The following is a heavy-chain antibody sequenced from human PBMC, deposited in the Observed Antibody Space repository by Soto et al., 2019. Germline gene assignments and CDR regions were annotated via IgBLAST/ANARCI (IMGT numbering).Heavy chain of an antibody. V-gene: IGHV4-39*01. CDR3: AKGGLRIFGVVVNWFDP. J-gene: IGHJ5*02. CDR1: GGSISSSSYY. D-gene: IGHD3-3*01. Sequence: SETLSLTCTVSGGSISSSSYYWGWIRQPPGKGLEWIGSIYYSGSTYYNPSLKSRVTISVDTSKNQFSLKLSSVTAADTAVYYCAKGGLRIFGVVVNWFDPWGQGTLVTVSS. CDR2: IYYSGST.